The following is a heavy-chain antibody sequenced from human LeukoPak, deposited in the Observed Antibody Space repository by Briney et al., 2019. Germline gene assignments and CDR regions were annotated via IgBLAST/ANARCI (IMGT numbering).Heavy chain of an antibody. Sequence: SETLSLTCTVSGGSVSSGSYYWSWIRQPPGKGLEWIGYIYYSGSTNYNPSLKSRVTISVDTSKNQFSLKLSSVTAADTAVYYCARRRLDSSGYPNRYFDYWGQGTLVTVSS. J-gene: IGHJ4*02. CDR3: ARRRLDSSGYPNRYFDY. D-gene: IGHD3-22*01. V-gene: IGHV4-61*01. CDR1: GGSVSSGSYY. CDR2: IYYSGST.